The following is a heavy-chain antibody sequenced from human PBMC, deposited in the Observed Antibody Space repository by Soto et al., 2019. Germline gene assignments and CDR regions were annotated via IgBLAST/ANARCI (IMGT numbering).Heavy chain of an antibody. CDR2: IIPLFGTT. CDR3: ATNNRASYHFDY. D-gene: IGHD3-16*02. V-gene: IGHV1-69*01. J-gene: IGHJ4*02. CDR1: GGTFSSYA. Sequence: QVQLVQSGAEVKKPGSSVKVSCKAFGGTFSSYAISWVRQATGQGLEWMGGIIPLFGTTNYAPKFQGRVAITADERARTADMDLSSLKSEDTAVYYCATNNRASYHFDYWGQGTLITVSS.